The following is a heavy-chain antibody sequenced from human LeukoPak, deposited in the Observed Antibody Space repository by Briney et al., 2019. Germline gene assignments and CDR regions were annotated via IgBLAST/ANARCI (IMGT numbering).Heavy chain of an antibody. CDR2: IIPIFGTA. CDR3: ASCSSTSCYHLGYFQH. J-gene: IGHJ1*01. D-gene: IGHD2-2*01. Sequence: SVKVSCKASGGSFSSYAISWVRQAPGQGLEWMGGIIPIFGTANYAQKFQGRVTITADKSTSKAYMELSSLRSEDTAVYYCASCSSTSCYHLGYFQHWGQGTLVTVSS. V-gene: IGHV1-69*06. CDR1: GGSFSSYA.